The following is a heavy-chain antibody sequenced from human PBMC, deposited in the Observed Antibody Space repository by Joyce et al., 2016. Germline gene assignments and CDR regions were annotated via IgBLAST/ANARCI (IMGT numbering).Heavy chain of an antibody. CDR2: INPEDSDT. CDR3: ARSAVRGTLSPFFDY. CDR1: GYSFTSYW. D-gene: IGHD3-16*01. V-gene: IGHV5-51*01. Sequence: EVQLVQSGGEVKKPGESLKICCKGVGYSFTSYWLGGVRQMPGKGLEWMGIINPEDSDTRYSPSFQGQVTISGDRSIKTAHLRWGSLRASDTAIYYCARSAVRGTLSPFFDYWGQGSLVTVSS. J-gene: IGHJ4*02.